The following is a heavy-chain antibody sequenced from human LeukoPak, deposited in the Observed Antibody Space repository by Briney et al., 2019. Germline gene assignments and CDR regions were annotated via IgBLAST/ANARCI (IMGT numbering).Heavy chain of an antibody. CDR3: ATWALNYYGSGSYAYDY. V-gene: IGHV1-24*01. CDR1: GYTLTELS. CDR2: FDPEDGET. D-gene: IGHD3-10*01. J-gene: IGHJ4*02. Sequence: ASVKVSCKVSGYTLTELSMHWVRQAPGKGLEWMGGFDPEDGETIYAQKFQGRVTMTEDTSTDTAYMELSSLRSKDTAVYYCATWALNYYGSGSYAYDYWGQGTLVTVSS.